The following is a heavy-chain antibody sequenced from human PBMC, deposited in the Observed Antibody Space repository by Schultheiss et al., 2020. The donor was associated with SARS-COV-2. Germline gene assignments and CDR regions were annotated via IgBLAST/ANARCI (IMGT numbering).Heavy chain of an antibody. CDR3: ARPYDSSGYYYGPDDAFDI. J-gene: IGHJ3*02. Sequence: GGSLRLSCAASGFTFSSYAMHWVRQAPGKGLEWVSYISSSGSTIYYADSVKGRFTISRDNAKNSLYLQMNSLRAEDTAVYYCARPYDSSGYYYGPDDAFDIWGQGTMVTVSS. D-gene: IGHD3-22*01. CDR2: ISSSGSTI. CDR1: GFTFSSYA. V-gene: IGHV3-48*04.